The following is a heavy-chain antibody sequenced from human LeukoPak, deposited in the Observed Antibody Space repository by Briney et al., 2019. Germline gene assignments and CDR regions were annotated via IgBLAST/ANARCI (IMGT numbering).Heavy chain of an antibody. CDR2: IKSKTDGGTT. V-gene: IGHV3-15*01. J-gene: IGHJ4*02. CDR3: TTTTNSGYDPGAFDY. D-gene: IGHD5-12*01. CDR1: GFTLSNAW. Sequence: GGSLRLSCAASGFTLSNAWMSWVRQAPGKGLEWVGRIKSKTDGGTTDYAAPVKGRFTISRDDSKNTLYLQMNSLKTEYTAVYYCTTTTNSGYDPGAFDYWGQGTLVTVSS.